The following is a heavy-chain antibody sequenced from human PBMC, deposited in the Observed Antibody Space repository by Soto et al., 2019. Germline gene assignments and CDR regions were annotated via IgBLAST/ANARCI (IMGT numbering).Heavy chain of an antibody. D-gene: IGHD2-8*01. J-gene: IGHJ1*01. CDR3: ARIGPRYCTNGVCYGGYFQH. Sequence: QVQLVQSGAEVKKPGSSVKVSCKASGGTFSSYAISWVRQAPRQGLEWMGGIIPIFGTANYAQKFQGRVTITADESTSTAYMELSSLRSEDTAVYYCARIGPRYCTNGVCYGGYFQHWGQGTLVTVSS. CDR2: IIPIFGTA. CDR1: GGTFSSYA. V-gene: IGHV1-69*01.